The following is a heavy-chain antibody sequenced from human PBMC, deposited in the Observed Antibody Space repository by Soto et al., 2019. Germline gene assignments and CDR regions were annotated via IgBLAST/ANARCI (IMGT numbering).Heavy chain of an antibody. CDR1: GYTFTNYA. Sequence: ASVKVSCKASGYTFTNYAVHWVRLAPGQSPEWMGWINAGTGNAKYSQKFQGRVTFTRDTSASTAYMEVSSLRSEDTAVYYCARDRPSSNQHWGQGTLVTVSS. CDR2: INAGTGNA. CDR3: ARDRPSSNQH. V-gene: IGHV1-3*01. D-gene: IGHD6-6*01. J-gene: IGHJ1*01.